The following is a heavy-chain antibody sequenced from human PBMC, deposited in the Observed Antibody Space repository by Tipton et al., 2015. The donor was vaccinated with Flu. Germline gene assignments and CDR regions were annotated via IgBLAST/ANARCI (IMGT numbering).Heavy chain of an antibody. Sequence: GSLRLSCVASGFTFSSYDMHWVRQATGKGLEWVSAINTGGNTFYPDSVKGRFTISRENAKNSLYLQLNSLRAGDTAVYYCARAGNNYYGMDVWGQGTTGNVPS. CDR2: INTGGNT. CDR1: GFTFSSYD. J-gene: IGHJ6*02. D-gene: IGHD1/OR15-1a*01. CDR3: ARAGNNYYGMDV. V-gene: IGHV3-13*01.